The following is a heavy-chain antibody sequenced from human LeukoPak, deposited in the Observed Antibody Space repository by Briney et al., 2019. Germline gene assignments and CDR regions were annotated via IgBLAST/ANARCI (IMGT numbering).Heavy chain of an antibody. D-gene: IGHD6-6*01. Sequence: GGSLRLSCAVFGFTFSGFWMSWSRQAPGKGLEWVASINSDGSEGYYADVVKGRFTISRDNAKNSLYLQINSLRAEDTAVYYCARPSYSSSSSVWGQGTMVTVSS. CDR1: GFTFSGFW. J-gene: IGHJ3*01. CDR3: ARPSYSSSSSV. CDR2: INSDGSEG. V-gene: IGHV3-7*03.